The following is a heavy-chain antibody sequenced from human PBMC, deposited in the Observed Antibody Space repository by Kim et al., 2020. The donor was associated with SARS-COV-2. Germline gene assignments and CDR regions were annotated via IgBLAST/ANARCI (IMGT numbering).Heavy chain of an antibody. CDR2: IKEDGSEK. Sequence: GGSLRLSCAASGVSFNNYWMGWVRQAPGKGLEWVAHIKEDGSEKYHVDSVEGRFTISRDNAKNSLYLQMNSLRAEDTAMYYCARDRGYCSGGSCYSIFDYWGQGTQVTVS. CDR1: GVSFNNYW. J-gene: IGHJ4*02. D-gene: IGHD2-15*01. CDR3: ARDRGYCSGGSCYSIFDY. V-gene: IGHV3-7*03.